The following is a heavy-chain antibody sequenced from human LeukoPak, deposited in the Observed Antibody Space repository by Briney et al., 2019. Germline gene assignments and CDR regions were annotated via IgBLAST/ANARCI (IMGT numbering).Heavy chain of an antibody. CDR1: GYSFTSYW. D-gene: IGHD3-9*01. J-gene: IGHJ6*03. V-gene: IGHV5-51*01. CDR2: IYPGDSDT. Sequence: GESLKISCKGSGYSFTSYWIGWVRQMPGKGLEWMGIIYPGDSDTRYSPSFQGQVTISADKSISTAYLQWSSLKASDTAMYYCARDPPYLYYDILTGYMDVWGKGTTVTVSS. CDR3: ARDPPYLYYDILTGYMDV.